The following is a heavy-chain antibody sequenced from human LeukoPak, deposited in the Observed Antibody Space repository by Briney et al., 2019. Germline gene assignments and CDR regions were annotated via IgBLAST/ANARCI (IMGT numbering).Heavy chain of an antibody. V-gene: IGHV3-15*01. D-gene: IGHD3-3*01. CDR2: IKSKTDGGTT. CDR3: TTPPGYDFWSGYYFRPYYYYYYYGMDV. CDR1: GFTFSNAW. Sequence: GGSLRLSCAASGFTFSNAWMSWVRQAPGKGLEWVGRIKSKTDGGTTDYAAPVKGRFTISRDDSKNTLYLQMNSLKTEDTAVYYCTTPPGYDFWSGYYFRPYYYYYYYGMDVWGQGTTVTVPS. J-gene: IGHJ6*02.